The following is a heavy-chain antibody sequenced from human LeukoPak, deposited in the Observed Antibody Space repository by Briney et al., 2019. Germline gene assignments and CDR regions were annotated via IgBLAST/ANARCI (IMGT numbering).Heavy chain of an antibody. CDR2: ISGSGGST. J-gene: IGHJ4*02. D-gene: IGHD6-19*01. V-gene: IGHV3-23*01. Sequence: GGALRLSCAGSGFTFSSYAMNWVRQAPGKGLEWVSSISGSGGSTYYADSVKGRFSISRDDSKNTLYLQMTSLRAEDTAVYYCAKSPDVAGTGRFDYWGQGTLVTVSS. CDR1: GFTFSSYA. CDR3: AKSPDVAGTGRFDY.